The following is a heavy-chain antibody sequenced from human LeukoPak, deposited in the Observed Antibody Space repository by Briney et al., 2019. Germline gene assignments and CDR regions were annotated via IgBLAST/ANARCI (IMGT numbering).Heavy chain of an antibody. Sequence: GGSLRLSCTAYGLTLSDHIIAWVRQAPGKGLEWVGRSRRKSMSYTTEYAASVKGRFTLSRGDSQNSLHLQMNSLETEDTAVYCCTRDGGQSGNTSFDIWGKGTMVTVSS. J-gene: IGHJ3*02. CDR1: GLTLSDHI. CDR2: SRRKSMSYTT. CDR3: TRDGGQSGNTSFDI. V-gene: IGHV3-72*01. D-gene: IGHD3-16*01.